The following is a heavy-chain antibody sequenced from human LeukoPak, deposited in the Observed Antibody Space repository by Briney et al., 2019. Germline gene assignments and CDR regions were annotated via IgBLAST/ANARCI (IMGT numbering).Heavy chain of an antibody. D-gene: IGHD1-26*01. CDR2: IYYSGST. CDR3: ARVGSNLDY. Sequence: PSETLSLTCTVSGGSISSSSYYWGWIRQPPGKGLEWIGSIYYSGSTYYNPSLKSRVTISVDTSKNQSSLKLSSVTAADTAVYYCARVGSNLDYWGQGTLVTVSS. CDR1: GGSISSSSYY. J-gene: IGHJ4*02. V-gene: IGHV4-39*07.